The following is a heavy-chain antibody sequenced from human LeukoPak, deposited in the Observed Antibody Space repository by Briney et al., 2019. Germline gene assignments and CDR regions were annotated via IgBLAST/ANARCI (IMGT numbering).Heavy chain of an antibody. CDR3: ARDCRKDVVVPGTNLGPYYYYGMDV. D-gene: IGHD2-2*01. Sequence: GGSLRLSCAASGFTFSSYSMNWVRQASGKGLEWVSSISSSSSYIYYADSVKGRFTISRDNAKNSLYLQMNSLRAEDTAVYYCARDCRKDVVVPGTNLGPYYYYGMDVWGQGTTVTVSS. CDR2: ISSSSSYI. V-gene: IGHV3-21*01. J-gene: IGHJ6*02. CDR1: GFTFSSYS.